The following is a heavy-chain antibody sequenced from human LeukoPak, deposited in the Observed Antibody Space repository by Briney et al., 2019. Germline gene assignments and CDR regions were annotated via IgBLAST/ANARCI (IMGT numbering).Heavy chain of an antibody. Sequence: PSETLPLTCTVSGGSISSGSYYWSWIRQPAGKGLEWIGRIYTSGSTDYNPSLKSRVTISVDTSKNQFSLKLSSVTAADTAVYYCARDKEYYDFWSGYYKGAFDIWGQGTMVTVSS. D-gene: IGHD3-3*01. CDR1: GGSISSGSYY. J-gene: IGHJ3*02. V-gene: IGHV4-61*02. CDR3: ARDKEYYDFWSGYYKGAFDI. CDR2: IYTSGST.